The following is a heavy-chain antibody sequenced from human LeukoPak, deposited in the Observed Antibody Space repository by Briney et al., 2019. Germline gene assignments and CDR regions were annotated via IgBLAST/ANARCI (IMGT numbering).Heavy chain of an antibody. CDR2: INPKTGGT. V-gene: IGHV1-2*04. Sequence: ASVKVSCKASGYTFTGYYMHWVRQAPGQGLEWMGWINPKTGGTTYAQKFQGWVTMTRDTSINTAYMELSRLRSDDTAVYYCARGSQQQPDYWGQGTLVTVSS. CDR1: GYTFTGYY. D-gene: IGHD6-13*01. J-gene: IGHJ4*02. CDR3: ARGSQQQPDY.